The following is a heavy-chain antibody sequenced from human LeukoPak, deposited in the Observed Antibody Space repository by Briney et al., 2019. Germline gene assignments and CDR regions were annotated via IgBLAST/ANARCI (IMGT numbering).Heavy chain of an antibody. Sequence: PGGSLRLSCAASGLTFSSYSMNWVRRAPGKGLEWVSSISSSSSYIYYADSVKGRFTISRDNAKNSLYLQMNSLRAEDTAVYYCARGPQWLVRGYDYWGQGTLVTVSS. D-gene: IGHD6-19*01. CDR1: GLTFSSYS. V-gene: IGHV3-21*01. CDR2: ISSSSSYI. J-gene: IGHJ4*02. CDR3: ARGPQWLVRGYDY.